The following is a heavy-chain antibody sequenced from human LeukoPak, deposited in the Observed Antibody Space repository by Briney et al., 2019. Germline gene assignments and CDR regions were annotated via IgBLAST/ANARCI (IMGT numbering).Heavy chain of an antibody. Sequence: GESLKISCKGSGYSFTNYWINWVRQMPGKGLEWMGRIDPSDSYTDYSPSFQGHVTISIDKSISTAYLQWSSLKASDTAMYYCARHSNYDTLTGYPHWGHGTLVTVSS. CDR3: ARHSNYDTLTGYPH. V-gene: IGHV5-10-1*01. CDR1: GYSFTNYW. J-gene: IGHJ4*01. CDR2: IDPSDSYT. D-gene: IGHD3-9*01.